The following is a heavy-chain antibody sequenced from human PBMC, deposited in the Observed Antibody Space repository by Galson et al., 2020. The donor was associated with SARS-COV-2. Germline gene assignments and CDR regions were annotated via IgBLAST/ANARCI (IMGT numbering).Heavy chain of an antibody. CDR2: IYVAGYT. CDR1: GLTVSSNY. CDR3: AGTLGPYYYYADGLDV. D-gene: IGHD3-10*01. J-gene: IGHJ6*02. V-gene: IGHV3-53*01. Sequence: GESLKISCAASGLTVSSNYMMWVRQAPGKGLEWVSVIYVAGYTYYADSVKGRFTISRDDSKNTLYLQMNSLRAEDTAVYYCAGTLGPYYYYADGLDVWGQGTTVTVSS.